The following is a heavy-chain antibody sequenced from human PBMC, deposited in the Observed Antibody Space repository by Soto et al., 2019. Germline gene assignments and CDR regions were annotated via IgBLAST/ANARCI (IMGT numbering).Heavy chain of an antibody. J-gene: IGHJ6*02. D-gene: IGHD3-22*01. CDR1: GFTFSSYS. V-gene: IGHV3-64D*06. CDR2: ISRNGDST. CDR3: VKGSSSGYYLGYYGMDV. Sequence: PGGSLRLSCSASGFTFSSYSIHWVRQAPGKGLEYVSGISRNGDSTYYADSVKGRFTISRDNSKNTLYLQMSSLRAEDTAVYYCVKGSSSGYYLGYYGMDVCGQGTTVTVSS.